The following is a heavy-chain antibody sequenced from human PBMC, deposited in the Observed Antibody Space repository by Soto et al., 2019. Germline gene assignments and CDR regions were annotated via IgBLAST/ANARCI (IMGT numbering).Heavy chain of an antibody. V-gene: IGHV3-33*01. J-gene: IGHJ6*02. Sequence: PGGSLRLSCAASGFTFSSYGMHWVRQAPGKGLEWVAVIWYDGSNKYYADSVKGRFTISRDNSKNTLYLQMNSLRAEDTAVYYCARGLRLDGMDVWGQGTTVTVSS. CDR1: GFTFSSYG. CDR2: IWYDGSNK. CDR3: ARGLRLDGMDV. D-gene: IGHD3-3*01.